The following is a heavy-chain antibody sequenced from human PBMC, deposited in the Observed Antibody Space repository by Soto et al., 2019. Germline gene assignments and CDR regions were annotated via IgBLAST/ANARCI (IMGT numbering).Heavy chain of an antibody. CDR2: ITYDGSNK. J-gene: IGHJ6*02. CDR1: GFTFSSYA. CDR3: ARDRVLRFLEWSHNYYGMDV. Sequence: QVQLVESGGGVVQPGRSLRLSCAASGFTFSSYAMHWVRQAPGKGLEWVAVITYDGSNKYNADSVKGRFTISRDNSKNTLYLQMNSLRAEDTAVYYCARDRVLRFLEWSHNYYGMDVWGQGTTVTVSS. D-gene: IGHD3-3*01. V-gene: IGHV3-30-3*01.